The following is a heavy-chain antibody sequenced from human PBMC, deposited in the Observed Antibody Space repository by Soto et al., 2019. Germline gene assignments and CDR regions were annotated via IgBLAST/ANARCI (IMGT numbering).Heavy chain of an antibody. Sequence: EVQLLESGGGLLQPGGSLRLSCAASGFTFSNYAMSWVRQAPGKGLEWVSTISGRGDSADYADSVKGRLTISSDNSKNTVYLEMNSLRADDTAVSYCTKGSRGYCGGGMCPPKPYFDYWGQGTLVTVSS. CDR3: TKGSRGYCGGGMCPPKPYFDY. CDR2: ISGRGDSA. D-gene: IGHD2-15*01. V-gene: IGHV3-23*01. J-gene: IGHJ4*02. CDR1: GFTFSNYA.